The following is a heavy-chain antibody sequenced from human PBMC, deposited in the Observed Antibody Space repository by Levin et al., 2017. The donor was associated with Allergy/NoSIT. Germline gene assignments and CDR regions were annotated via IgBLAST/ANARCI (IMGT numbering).Heavy chain of an antibody. CDR3: AYYSNYAHQPFDY. V-gene: IGHV3-23*01. CDR2: ISGSGGST. Sequence: GGSLRLSCAASGFTFSSYAMSWVRQAPGKGLEWVSAISGSGGSTYYADSVKGRFTISRDNSKNTLYLQMNSLRAEDTAVYYCAYYSNYAHQPFDYWGQGTLVTVSS. J-gene: IGHJ4*02. D-gene: IGHD4-11*01. CDR1: GFTFSSYA.